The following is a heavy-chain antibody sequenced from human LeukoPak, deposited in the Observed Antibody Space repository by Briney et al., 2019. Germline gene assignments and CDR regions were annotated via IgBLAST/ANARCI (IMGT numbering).Heavy chain of an antibody. V-gene: IGHV3-7*01. D-gene: IGHD3-16*02. CDR3: AREIAGGTRGGFWGGYLLRWFAP. Sequence: GGSLRLSCAASGFTFSSYWMSWVRQAPGKGLEWVANIKQDGSEKYYVDSVKGRFTISRDNAKNSLYLQMNSLRAEDTAVYYCAREIAGGTRGGFWGGYLLRWFAPWGREPRVPV. CDR1: GFTFSSYW. CDR2: IKQDGSEK. J-gene: IGHJ5*02.